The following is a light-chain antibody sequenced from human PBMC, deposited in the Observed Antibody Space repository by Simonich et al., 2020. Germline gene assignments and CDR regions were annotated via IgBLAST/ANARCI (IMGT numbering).Light chain of an antibody. J-gene: IGLJ2*01. V-gene: IGLV2-14*01. Sequence: QSALTQPASVSGSPGQSITISCTGTSSDVGCYNYVSWYQQTPGKAPKLMIYDVSKRPSGVSNRFSCSKSGNTASRTISGLQAEDEADYYCSSYTSSSTLVFGGGTKLTVL. CDR1: SSDVGCYNY. CDR2: DVS. CDR3: SSYTSSSTLV.